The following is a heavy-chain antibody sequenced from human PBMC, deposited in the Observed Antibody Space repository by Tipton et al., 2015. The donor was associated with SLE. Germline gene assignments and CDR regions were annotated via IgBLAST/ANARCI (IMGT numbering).Heavy chain of an antibody. CDR2: IYYSGTA. D-gene: IGHD6-19*01. V-gene: IGHV4-61*05. Sequence: TLSLTCTVSGGSIRSSSNYWGWIRQSPGKGLEWIGFIYYSGTATYSPSLKGRVTISVDTSKKQFSLKLSSVTAADTAVYYCARSEYSSGLIDYWGQGTLVTVSS. CDR3: ARSEYSSGLIDY. CDR1: GGSIRSSSNY. J-gene: IGHJ4*02.